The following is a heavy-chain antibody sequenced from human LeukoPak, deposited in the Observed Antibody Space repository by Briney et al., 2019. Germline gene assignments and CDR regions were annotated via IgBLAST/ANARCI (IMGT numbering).Heavy chain of an antibody. D-gene: IGHD4-23*01. V-gene: IGHV3-64D*08. CDR3: VKDPFYGGNPLYYFDY. CDR2: LTGDGGRT. Sequence: GGSLRLSCAVSGLTFSSSWMDWVRQAPGKGLECVSALTGDGGRTYYADSVKGRFTISRDNSKNTLYLQMSSLRVEDTAVYYCVKDPFYGGNPLYYFDYWGQGTLVAASS. CDR1: GLTFSSSW. J-gene: IGHJ4*02.